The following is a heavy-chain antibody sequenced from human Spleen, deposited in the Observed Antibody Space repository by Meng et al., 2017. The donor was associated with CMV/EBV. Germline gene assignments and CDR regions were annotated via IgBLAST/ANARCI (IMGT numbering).Heavy chain of an antibody. CDR2: IRYDGSNK. CDR1: GFTFSSCD. J-gene: IGHJ4*02. CDR3: AKAFYGGNIGSYYFDS. D-gene: IGHD2/OR15-2a*01. V-gene: IGHV3-30*02. Sequence: GESLKISCAASGFTFSSCDMNWVRQAPGKGLEWVAFIRYDGSNKYYADSVKGRFTISRDNSKNTLYLQMNSLRAEDTAVYYCAKAFYGGNIGSYYFDSWGQGTLVTVSS.